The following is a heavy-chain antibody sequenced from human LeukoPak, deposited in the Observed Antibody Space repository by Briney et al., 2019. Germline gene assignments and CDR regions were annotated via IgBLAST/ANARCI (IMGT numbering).Heavy chain of an antibody. J-gene: IGHJ4*02. D-gene: IGHD1-14*01. Sequence: PGGSLRLSCAASGFTFSSYGMHWVRQAPGKGLESLAVISFDGSHKYYADSVKGRFTISRDNSKNTSYLQMNSLRAEDTAVYYCAKDRGSTGGFDYWGQGTLVTVSS. V-gene: IGHV3-30*18. CDR3: AKDRGSTGGFDY. CDR1: GFTFSSYG. CDR2: ISFDGSHK.